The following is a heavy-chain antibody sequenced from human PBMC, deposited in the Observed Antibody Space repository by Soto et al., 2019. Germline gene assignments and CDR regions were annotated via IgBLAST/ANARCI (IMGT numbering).Heavy chain of an antibody. CDR2: INSDGSST. CDR1: GFTFSSYW. Sequence: PGGSLRLSCAASGFTFSSYWMHWVRQVPGKGLVWVSRINSDGSSTSYADSVKGRFTISRDNAKNTLYLQMNSLRAEDTAVYYCARDRSDFWSGYSYYYYYGMDVWGQGTTVTVSS. D-gene: IGHD3-3*01. V-gene: IGHV3-74*01. J-gene: IGHJ6*02. CDR3: ARDRSDFWSGYSYYYYYGMDV.